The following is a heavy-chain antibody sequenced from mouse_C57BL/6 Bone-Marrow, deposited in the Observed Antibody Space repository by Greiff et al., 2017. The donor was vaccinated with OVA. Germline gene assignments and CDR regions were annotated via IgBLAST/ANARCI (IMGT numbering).Heavy chain of an antibody. Sequence: DVQLVESGGGLVKPGGSLKLSCAASGFTFSSYTMSWVRQTPEKRLEWVATISGGGGNTYYPDSVKGRFTISRDNAKNTLYLQMSSLRSEDTALYYCARRTGTDYAMDYWGQGTSVTVSS. CDR1: GFTFSSYT. J-gene: IGHJ4*01. CDR3: ARRTGTDYAMDY. CDR2: ISGGGGNT. V-gene: IGHV5-9*01. D-gene: IGHD4-1*01.